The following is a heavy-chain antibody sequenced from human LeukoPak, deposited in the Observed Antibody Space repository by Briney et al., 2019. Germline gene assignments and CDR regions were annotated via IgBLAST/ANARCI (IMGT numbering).Heavy chain of an antibody. V-gene: IGHV3-23*01. CDR3: AKRMSGDRGAFDI. CDR2: ISGSGGST. CDR1: GFTFSSYG. Sequence: PGGTLRLSCAASGFTFSSYGMSWVRQAPGKGLEWVSAISGSGGSTNHADSVKGRFTISRDNSKNTLYVQMNSLRAEDTAVYYCAKRMSGDRGAFDIWGQGTMVTVSS. D-gene: IGHD4-17*01. J-gene: IGHJ3*02.